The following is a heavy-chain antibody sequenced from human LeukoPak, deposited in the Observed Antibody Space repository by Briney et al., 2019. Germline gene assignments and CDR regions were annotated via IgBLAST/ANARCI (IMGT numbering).Heavy chain of an antibody. V-gene: IGHV4-31*03. CDR2: IYYSGST. D-gene: IGHD2-2*01. CDR3: ARHCSSTSCFDY. Sequence: SQTLSLTCTVSGGSISSGGYHWSWIRQHPGKGLEWIGYIYYSGSTYYNPSLKSRVTISVDTSKNQFSLKLSSVTAADTAVYYCARHCSSTSCFDYWGQGTLVTVSS. CDR1: GGSISSGGYH. J-gene: IGHJ4*02.